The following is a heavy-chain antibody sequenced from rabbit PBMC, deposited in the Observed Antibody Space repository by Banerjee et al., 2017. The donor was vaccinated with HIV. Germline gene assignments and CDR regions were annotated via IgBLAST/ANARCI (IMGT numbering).Heavy chain of an antibody. Sequence: QQQLVESGGGLVTLGGSLKLSCKASGIDFSSVGISWVRQAPGKGPEWIAYIYPGFGIRNYASWVNGRFTISSHNAQNTLYLQLNSLTAADTATYFCARGPDSYDDYGDWGYYFNLWGPGTLVTVS. D-gene: IGHD2-1*01. J-gene: IGHJ4*01. CDR1: GIDFSSVG. CDR3: ARGPDSYDDYGDWGYYFNL. CDR2: IYPGFGIR. V-gene: IGHV1S47*01.